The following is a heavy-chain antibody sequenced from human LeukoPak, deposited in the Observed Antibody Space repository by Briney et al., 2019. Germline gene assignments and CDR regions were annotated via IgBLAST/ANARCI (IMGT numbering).Heavy chain of an antibody. CDR3: ARISPVVNDAFDI. CDR1: GFTFSSYS. V-gene: IGHV3-21*01. J-gene: IGHJ3*02. Sequence: GGSLRLSCAASGFTFSSYSMNWVRQAPGKGLEWVSSISSSSSYIYYADSVKGRFTISRDNAKNSLYLQMNSLRAEGTAVYYCARISPVVNDAFDIWGQGTMVTVSS. CDR2: ISSSSSYI. D-gene: IGHD2-21*01.